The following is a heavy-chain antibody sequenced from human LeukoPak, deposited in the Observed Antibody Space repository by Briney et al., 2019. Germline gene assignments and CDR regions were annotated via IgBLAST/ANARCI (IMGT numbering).Heavy chain of an antibody. V-gene: IGHV4-30-4*02. Sequence: PSETLSLTCTVSGASISSGDYYWSWIRQPPGKGLEWIGYIYYSGSTYYNPSLKSRVTISVDTSKNQFSLKLSSVTAADTAVYYCARGRYCSSTSCSPDYWGQGTLVTVSS. CDR1: GASISSGDYY. J-gene: IGHJ4*02. D-gene: IGHD2-2*01. CDR2: IYYSGST. CDR3: ARGRYCSSTSCSPDY.